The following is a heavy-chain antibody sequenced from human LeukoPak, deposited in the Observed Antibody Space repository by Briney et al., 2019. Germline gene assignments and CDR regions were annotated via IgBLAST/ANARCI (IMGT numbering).Heavy chain of an antibody. CDR3: ARRAGDCSSTSCYTGGYYFDY. CDR1: GFTFSSCA. CDR2: ISYDGSNK. Sequence: GGSLRLSCAASGFTFSSCAMHWVRQAPGKGLEWVAVISYDGSNKYYADSVKGRFTISRDNSKNTLYLQMNSLRAEDTAVYYCARRAGDCSSTSCYTGGYYFDYWGQGTLVTVSS. J-gene: IGHJ4*02. D-gene: IGHD2-2*02. V-gene: IGHV3-30-3*01.